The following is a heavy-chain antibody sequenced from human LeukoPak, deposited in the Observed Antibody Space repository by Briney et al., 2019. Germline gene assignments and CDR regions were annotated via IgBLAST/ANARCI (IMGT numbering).Heavy chain of an antibody. Sequence: SVKGRFTISRDNAKKSLYLQMNSLRAEDTAVYYCARAYYYDSSGYGPWGQGTLVTVSS. CDR3: ARAYYYDSSGYGP. J-gene: IGHJ5*02. D-gene: IGHD3-22*01. V-gene: IGHV3-21*01.